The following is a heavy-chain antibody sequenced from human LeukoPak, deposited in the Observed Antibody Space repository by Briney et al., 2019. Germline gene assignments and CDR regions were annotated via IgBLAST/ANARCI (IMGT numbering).Heavy chain of an antibody. J-gene: IGHJ4*02. Sequence: GGSLRLSCVASGFTSGFTFSYYAMHWVRQAPGKGLEWMAFISNDGDNRYFADSVKGRFTISRDNSKNTVYLQMNSLGAEDTAVYYCADSDGYYYDVWGQGTLVTVS. D-gene: IGHD5-24*01. V-gene: IGHV3-30-3*01. CDR3: ADSDGYYYDV. CDR2: ISNDGDNR. CDR1: GFTFSYYA.